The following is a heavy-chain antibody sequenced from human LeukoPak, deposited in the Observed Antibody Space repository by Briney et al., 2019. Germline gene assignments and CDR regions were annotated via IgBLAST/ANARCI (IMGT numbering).Heavy chain of an antibody. D-gene: IGHD4-17*01. CDR1: GGTFSSYA. V-gene: IGHV1-69*13. Sequence: SVKVSCKASGGTFSSYAISWVRQAPGQGLEWMGGIIPIFGTANYAQKFQGRVTITADESTSTAYMELSSLRSDDTAVYYCASTLVSGDLPGAYFDYWGQGTLVTVSS. CDR2: IIPIFGTA. CDR3: ASTLVSGDLPGAYFDY. J-gene: IGHJ4*02.